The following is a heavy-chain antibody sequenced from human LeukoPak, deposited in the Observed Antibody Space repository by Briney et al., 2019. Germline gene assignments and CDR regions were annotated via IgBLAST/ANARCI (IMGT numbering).Heavy chain of an antibody. CDR2: IYPGDSDT. CDR3: ARQGIGSGSGSYLY. J-gene: IGHJ4*02. D-gene: IGHD3-10*01. V-gene: IGHV5-51*01. CDR1: GYSFTNYW. Sequence: GESLKIPCQGSGYSFTNYWIGWVRQMPGKGLEWRGIIYPGDSDTRNNPSFQGQVTMSADKSISTAYLQWSSLKASDTAMYYCARQGIGSGSGSYLYWGQGTLVTVSS.